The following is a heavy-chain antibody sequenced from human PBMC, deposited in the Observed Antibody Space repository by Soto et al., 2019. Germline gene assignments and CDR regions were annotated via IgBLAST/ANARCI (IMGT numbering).Heavy chain of an antibody. V-gene: IGHV4-30-2*06. CDR3: ASRLTRRGFDP. CDR2: IYHPGRT. D-gene: IGHD2-15*01. CDR1: GESVNRGDHS. Sequence: TLSLTCAVSGESVNRGDHSWSWIRQSPGKGLEWIGFIYHPGRTYYNPSLEGRVTISVDATTNQFSLRLSSLSAADTAVYYCASRLTRRGFDPRGQGTPVTVSS. J-gene: IGHJ5*02.